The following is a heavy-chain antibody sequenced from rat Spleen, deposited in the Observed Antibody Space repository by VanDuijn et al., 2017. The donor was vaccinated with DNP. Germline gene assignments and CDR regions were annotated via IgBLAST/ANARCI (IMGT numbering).Heavy chain of an antibody. CDR2: SSYDGGST. J-gene: IGHJ3*01. Sequence: EVQLVESGGGLVQPGGSLKLSCAASGFTFRDYYMAWVRQAPTKGLEWVAYSSYDGGSTYNGDSVKGRFTISRDRAKTTLFLQMSSLRSEDTATYYCAVYFYSGDNWFAYWGQGTLVTVSS. CDR3: AVYFYSGDNWFAY. V-gene: IGHV5-20*01. D-gene: IGHD1-1*01. CDR1: GFTFRDYY.